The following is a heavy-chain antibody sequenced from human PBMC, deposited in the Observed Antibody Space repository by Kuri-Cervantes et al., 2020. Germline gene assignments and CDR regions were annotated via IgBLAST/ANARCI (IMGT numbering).Heavy chain of an antibody. J-gene: IGHJ6*02. Sequence: GESLKISCAASGFTVSSNYMSWVRQAPGKGLEWVAVIWYDGSNKYYADSVKGRFTISRDNSKNTLYLQMNSLRAEDTAVYYCAREERVATTLWGNYYYGMDVWGQGTTVTVSS. V-gene: IGHV3-33*08. D-gene: IGHD1-26*01. CDR3: AREERVATTLWGNYYYGMDV. CDR1: GFTVSSNY. CDR2: IWYDGSNK.